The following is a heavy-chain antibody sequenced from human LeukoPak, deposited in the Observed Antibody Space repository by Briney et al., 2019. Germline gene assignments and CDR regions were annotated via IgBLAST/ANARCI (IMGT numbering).Heavy chain of an antibody. CDR2: INHSGST. D-gene: IGHD3-9*01. J-gene: IGHJ4*02. V-gene: IGHV4-34*01. Sequence: PSETLSLTCAVYGGSFSGYYWSWIRQPPGKGLEWIGEINHSGSTNYNPSLKSRVTISVDTSKNQFSLKLSSVTAADTAVYYCARRGKDGYDILTGYGNHFDYWGQGTLVTVSS. CDR3: ARRGKDGYDILTGYGNHFDY. CDR1: GGSFSGYY.